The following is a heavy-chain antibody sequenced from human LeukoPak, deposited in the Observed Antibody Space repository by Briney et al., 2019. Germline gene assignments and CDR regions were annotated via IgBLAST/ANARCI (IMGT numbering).Heavy chain of an antibody. Sequence: HPGGSLRLSCAASGFTFNRNAISWVRQAPGKGLEWVSTIGGSGDKTFYADSVMGRFTISRDNSKNMVHLQMNSLTGEDTALYYCVRRGDASSGWGDHDFWGQGALVTVSS. CDR3: VRRGDASSGWGDHDF. V-gene: IGHV3-23*01. D-gene: IGHD6-19*01. CDR2: IGGSGDKT. J-gene: IGHJ4*02. CDR1: GFTFNRNA.